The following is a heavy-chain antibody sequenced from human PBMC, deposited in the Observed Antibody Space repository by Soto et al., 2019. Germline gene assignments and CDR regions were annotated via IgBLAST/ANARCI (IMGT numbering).Heavy chain of an antibody. CDR1: GCSISSSSYY. CDR3: ARLYSSSWYSKDDAFDI. CDR2: IYYSGST. Sequence: TETLYRASTVTGCSISSSSYYCSWIRQPPGKGLEWIGSIYYSGSTYYNPSLKSRVTISVDTSKNQFSLKLSSVTAADTAVYYCARLYSSSWYSKDDAFDIWGQGTMVS. D-gene: IGHD6-13*01. V-gene: IGHV4-39*01. J-gene: IGHJ3*02.